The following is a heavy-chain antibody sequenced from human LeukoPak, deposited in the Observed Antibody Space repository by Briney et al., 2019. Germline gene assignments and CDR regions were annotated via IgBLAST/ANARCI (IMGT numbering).Heavy chain of an antibody. CDR2: IYHSGST. D-gene: IGHD3-3*01. CDR3: ARDRYSDFWSGFSYYFDY. J-gene: IGHJ4*02. CDR1: GYSISSNYH. V-gene: IGHV4-38-2*02. Sequence: SETLSLTCSVSGYSISSNYHWGWIRQPPGKGLEWIGSIYHSGSTHYNPSFKSRVTISVDTSKNQFSLKLSSVTAADTAVYYCARDRYSDFWSGFSYYFDYWGQGALVTVSS.